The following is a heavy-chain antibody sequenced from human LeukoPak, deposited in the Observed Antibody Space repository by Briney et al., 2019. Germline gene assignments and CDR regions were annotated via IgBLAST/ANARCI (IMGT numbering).Heavy chain of an antibody. V-gene: IGHV5-51*01. CDR2: IYPGDSDT. CDR1: GYSFTSYW. J-gene: IGHJ4*02. CDR3: ARHDRSLGAEEIDY. Sequence: GESLKISCKGSGYSFTSYWIGWVRQMPGKSLEWMGIIYPGDSDTRYSPSFQGQVTISADKSIGTAYLQWSSLKASDTAMYYCARHDRSLGAEEIDYWGQGTLVTVSS.